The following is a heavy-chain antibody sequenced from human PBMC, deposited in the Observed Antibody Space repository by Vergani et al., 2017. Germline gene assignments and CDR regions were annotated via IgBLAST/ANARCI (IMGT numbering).Heavy chain of an antibody. V-gene: IGHV3-30*02. J-gene: IGHJ3*02. CDR1: GFTFSSYG. CDR3: ARSSWVYDFWSLRSHDAFDI. CDR2: IRYDGSNK. Sequence: HVQLVESGGGVVQPGGSLRLSCAASGFTFSSYGMHWVRQAPGKGLEWVAFIRYDGSNKYYADSVKGRFTISGDNAKNSLYLQMNSLRAEDTAVYYCARSSWVYDFWSLRSHDAFDIWGQGTMVTVSS. D-gene: IGHD3-3*01.